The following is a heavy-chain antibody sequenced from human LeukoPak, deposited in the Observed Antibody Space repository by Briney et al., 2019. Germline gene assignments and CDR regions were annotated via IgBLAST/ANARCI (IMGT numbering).Heavy chain of an antibody. J-gene: IGHJ4*02. CDR3: ARDHYVTMVRGVIPLDY. CDR2: ISAYNGNI. D-gene: IGHD3-10*01. V-gene: IGHV1-18*01. Sequence: ASVKVSCKASGYTFTSYGISWVRQAPGQGLEWMGWISAYNGNINYAQKLQGRVTMTTDTSTSTAYMELRSLRSDDTAVYYCARDHYVTMVRGVIPLDYWGQGTLVTVSS. CDR1: GYTFTSYG.